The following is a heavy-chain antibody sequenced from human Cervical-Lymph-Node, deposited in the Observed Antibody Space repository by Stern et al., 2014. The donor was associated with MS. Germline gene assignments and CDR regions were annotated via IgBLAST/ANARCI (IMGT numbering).Heavy chain of an antibody. CDR2: ISGGGGAI. V-gene: IGHV3-23*04. CDR3: AKVRLVMPTYLDH. J-gene: IGHJ4*02. CDR1: GFIFDNYG. D-gene: IGHD3-16*01. Sequence: EVQLVESGGGLVQPGGSLRLSCAASGFIFDNYGMSWVRQAPGKGLEGVSGISGGGGAIDYADSVKGRFTIYRDNSKNTLYLQMESLRAEDTAVYYCAKVRLVMPTYLDHWGQGTLVTVSS.